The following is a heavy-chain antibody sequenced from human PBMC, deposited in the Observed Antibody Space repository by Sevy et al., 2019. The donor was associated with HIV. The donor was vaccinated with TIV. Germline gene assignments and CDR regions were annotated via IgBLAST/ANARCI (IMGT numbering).Heavy chain of an antibody. J-gene: IGHJ4*02. D-gene: IGHD3-16*02. Sequence: GGSLRLSCAASGFTFSSYSMNWVRQAPGKGLEWVSSISSSSYIYYADSVKGRFTISRDNAKNSLYLQMNSLRAEDTAVYYCARARGYDYVWGSYRLGYWGQGTLVTVSS. CDR2: ISSSSYI. CDR3: ARARGYDYVWGSYRLGY. V-gene: IGHV3-21*01. CDR1: GFTFSSYS.